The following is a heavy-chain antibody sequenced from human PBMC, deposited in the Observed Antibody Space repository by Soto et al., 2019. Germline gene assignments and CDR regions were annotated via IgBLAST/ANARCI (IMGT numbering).Heavy chain of an antibody. CDR3: AGSMVRGVPFDY. Sequence: SETLSLTCTVSGGSISSSSYYWGWIRQPPGKGLEWIGSIYYSGSTYYNPSLKSRVTISVDTSKNQFSLKLSSVTAADTAVYYCAGSMVRGVPFDYWGQGTLVTVSS. D-gene: IGHD3-10*01. CDR1: GGSISSSSYY. CDR2: IYYSGST. V-gene: IGHV4-39*01. J-gene: IGHJ4*02.